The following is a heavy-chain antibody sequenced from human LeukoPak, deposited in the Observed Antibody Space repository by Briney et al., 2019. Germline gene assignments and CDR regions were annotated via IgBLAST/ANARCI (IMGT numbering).Heavy chain of an antibody. Sequence: PSETLSLTCSVSGGSISSYYWSWIRQPPGKGLEWIGYIYYSGSTNYNPSLKNRATISVDTSKNQFSLKLTSVTAADTAVYYCARVRLTGFYYYGMDVWGQGTTVTVSS. D-gene: IGHD1-1*01. V-gene: IGHV4-59*12. J-gene: IGHJ6*02. CDR3: ARVRLTGFYYYGMDV. CDR2: IYYSGST. CDR1: GGSISSYY.